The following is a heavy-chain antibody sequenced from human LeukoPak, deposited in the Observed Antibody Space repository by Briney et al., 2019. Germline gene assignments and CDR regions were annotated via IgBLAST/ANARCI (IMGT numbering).Heavy chain of an antibody. D-gene: IGHD6-13*01. CDR1: GGSISSGYYY. Sequence: PSETLSLTCSVSGGSISSGYYYWSWVRQHPGRGLEWLGYIFYSGSTYYNPSLKSRLIISADTSQNQFSLRLTSVTAADTAVYYCARGKMTDAGTFLDFDPWGQGTLVTVSS. V-gene: IGHV4-31*03. CDR3: ARGKMTDAGTFLDFDP. J-gene: IGHJ5*02. CDR2: IFYSGST.